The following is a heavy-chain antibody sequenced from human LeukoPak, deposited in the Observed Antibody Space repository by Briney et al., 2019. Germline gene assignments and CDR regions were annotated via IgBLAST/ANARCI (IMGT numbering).Heavy chain of an antibody. J-gene: IGHJ4*02. CDR1: GFTFSSYA. CDR3: AKVMGDSSGWYWVASNDFDY. Sequence: PGGSLRLSCAASGFTFSSYAMSWVRQAPGKGLEWVSAISGSGGSTYYADSVKGRFTISRDNSKNTLYLQMNSLRAEDTAVYYCAKVMGDSSGWYWVASNDFDYWGQGTLVTVSS. D-gene: IGHD6-19*01. CDR2: ISGSGGST. V-gene: IGHV3-23*01.